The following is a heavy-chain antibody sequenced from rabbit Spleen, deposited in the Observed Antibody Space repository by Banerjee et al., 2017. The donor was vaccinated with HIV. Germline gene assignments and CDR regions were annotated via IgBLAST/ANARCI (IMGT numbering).Heavy chain of an antibody. Sequence: QEQLEESGGGLVQPEGSLTLTCTASGVSFSSSSYMCWVRQAPGKGLEWIACIDTNDGDTDYANWPKGRFTISKTSSTIVTLQMTSLTAADTATYFCARNYVNAFDPWGQGTLVTVS. CDR2: IDTNDGDT. CDR1: GVSFSSSSY. V-gene: IGHV1S45*01. CDR3: ARNYVNAFDP. D-gene: IGHD1-1*01. J-gene: IGHJ2*01.